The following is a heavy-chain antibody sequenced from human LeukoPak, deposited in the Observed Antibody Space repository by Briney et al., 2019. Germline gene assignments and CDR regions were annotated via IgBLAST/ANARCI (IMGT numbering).Heavy chain of an antibody. CDR1: GFTVSSNY. CDR2: IYSGGST. J-gene: IGHJ3*02. D-gene: IGHD2-2*01. V-gene: IGHV3-66*01. CDR3: ATGTYQEDDAFDI. Sequence: GGSLRLSCAASGFTVSSNYMSWVRQAPGKGLEWVSVIYSGGSTYYADSVKGRFTISRDNSKNTLYLQMNSLRAEDTAVYYCATGTYQEDDAFDIWGQGTMVTVSS.